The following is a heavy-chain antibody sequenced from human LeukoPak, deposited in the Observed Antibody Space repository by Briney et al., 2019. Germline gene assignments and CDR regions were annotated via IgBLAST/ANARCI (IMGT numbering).Heavy chain of an antibody. CDR3: AALGGTVTFFDY. Sequence: SETLSLTCSVSGDSISIYYWNWIRQPPGKGLKWIGYIDHTGTTNYNPSLNSRVTISRDTSTNQFSLKLSSVTAADTAVYYCAALGGTVTFFDYWGQGTLVTVSS. D-gene: IGHD4-17*01. V-gene: IGHV4-59*08. CDR1: GDSISIYY. J-gene: IGHJ4*02. CDR2: IDHTGTT.